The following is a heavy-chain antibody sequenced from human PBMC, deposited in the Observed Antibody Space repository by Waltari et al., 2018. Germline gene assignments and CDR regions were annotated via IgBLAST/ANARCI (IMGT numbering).Heavy chain of an antibody. J-gene: IGHJ4*02. CDR1: GGSIRSHY. V-gene: IGHV4-59*11. CDR3: ARSGYCTGGVCPVDY. CDR2: IYYSGST. Sequence: QVQLQESGPGLVKPSETLSLTCTVSGGSIRSHYWSWIRQTTGKGLEWIGYIYYSGSTNYNPSLKSRVTISVDTSKNQFSLKLSSVTAADTAVYYCARSGYCTGGVCPVDYWGQGTLVTVSS. D-gene: IGHD2-8*02.